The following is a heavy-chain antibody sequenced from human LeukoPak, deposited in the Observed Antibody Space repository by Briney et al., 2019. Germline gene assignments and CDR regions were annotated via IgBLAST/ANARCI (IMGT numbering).Heavy chain of an antibody. CDR3: ARGRRSSSWYWGYYYYYMDV. CDR2: INPNSGNT. J-gene: IGHJ6*03. V-gene: IGHV1-8*03. Sequence: ASVNVSCKASGYTFIGYYMHWVRQAPGQGLEWMGWINPNSGNTGYAQKFQGRVTITRNTSISTAYMELSSLRSEDTAVYYCARGRRSSSWYWGYYYYYMDVWGKGTTVTVSS. D-gene: IGHD6-13*01. CDR1: GYTFIGYY.